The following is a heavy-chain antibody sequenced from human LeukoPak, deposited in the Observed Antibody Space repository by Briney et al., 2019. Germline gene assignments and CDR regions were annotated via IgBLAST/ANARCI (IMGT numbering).Heavy chain of an antibody. CDR2: MSSSGSTI. V-gene: IGHV3-11*01. CDR3: ARVVYCSGGSCQIFAFDI. Sequence: PGGSVKLSCAASVFYFSDYYIRWIRQAPWKGLEWISYMSSSGSTIFYADSVKGRFTISRDNAKNSLYLQMNSLRAEDTAVYYCARVVYCSGGSCQIFAFDIWGQGTMVTVSS. J-gene: IGHJ3*02. CDR1: VFYFSDYY. D-gene: IGHD2-15*01.